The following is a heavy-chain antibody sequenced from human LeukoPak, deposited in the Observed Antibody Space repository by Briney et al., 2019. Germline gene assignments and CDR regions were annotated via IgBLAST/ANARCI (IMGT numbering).Heavy chain of an antibody. CDR3: AITRQEYSSSWEGDY. V-gene: IGHV3-21*01. CDR2: ISSSSSYI. J-gene: IGHJ4*02. D-gene: IGHD6-13*01. Sequence: GSLRLSCAASGFTFSTYSMNWVRQAPGKGLEWVSSISSSSSYIYYADSVKGRFTISRDNAKNSLYLQMNSLRAEDTAVYYCAITRQEYSSSWEGDYWGQGTLVTVSS. CDR1: GFTFSTYS.